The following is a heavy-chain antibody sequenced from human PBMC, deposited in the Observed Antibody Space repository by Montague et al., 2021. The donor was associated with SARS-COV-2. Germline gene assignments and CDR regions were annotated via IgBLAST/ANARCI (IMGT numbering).Heavy chain of an antibody. CDR2: INHSGST. D-gene: IGHD6-13*01. CDR1: GGSFSGYY. CDR3: ARDRYSSSWYEQKYYFDY. J-gene: IGHJ4*02. V-gene: IGHV4-34*01. Sequence: SETLSLTCAVYGGSFSGYYWSWIRQPPGKGLEWIGEINHSGSTNYNPSXXSRVPISVDTSKNQFPLKLSSVTAADTAVYYCARDRYSSSWYEQKYYFDYWGQGTLVTVSS.